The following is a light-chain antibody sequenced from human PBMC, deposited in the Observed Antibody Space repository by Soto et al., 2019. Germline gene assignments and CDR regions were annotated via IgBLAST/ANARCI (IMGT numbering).Light chain of an antibody. CDR1: SGHINYA. CDR3: QTWGTGTWV. V-gene: IGLV4-69*01. J-gene: IGLJ3*02. Sequence: QPVLTQSPSASASLGASVKLTCTLSSGHINYAIAWHQQQPEKGPRYLLKLNSDGSHSKGDGIPDRCSGSSSGAERYLTISRLQAEDEADYYCQTWGTGTWVFGGGTKLTVL. CDR2: LNSDGSH.